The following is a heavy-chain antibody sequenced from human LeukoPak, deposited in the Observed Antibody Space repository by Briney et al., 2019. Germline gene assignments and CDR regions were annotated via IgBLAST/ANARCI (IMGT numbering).Heavy chain of an antibody. V-gene: IGHV3-48*02. D-gene: IGHD3-3*01. CDR3: ARDFWYRLDY. CDR2: IDNGGGTV. CDR1: GFTFSNFA. J-gene: IGHJ4*02. Sequence: GGSLRLSCGASGFTFSNFAMSWVRQAPGKGLEWISLIDNGGGTVYYADSVKGRFTMSRDNAMNSLYLQMNSLRDEDTAVYYCARDFWYRLDYWGQGTLVTVSS.